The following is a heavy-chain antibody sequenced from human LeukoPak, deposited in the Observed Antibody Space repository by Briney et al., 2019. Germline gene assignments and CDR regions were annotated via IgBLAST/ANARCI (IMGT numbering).Heavy chain of an antibody. CDR3: ARRGLVAGIYALVYGFDI. V-gene: IGHV1-8*03. Sequence: VASVKVSCKADGYSFTSFHINWVRQAPGQGPEWMGWMNPDTGGTGFAQKFQGRLSISHSSSIDTVYMELNSLTSEDTDVYYCARRGLVAGIYALVYGFDIWGQGTMVTVSS. D-gene: IGHD2/OR15-2a*01. CDR1: GYSFTSFH. J-gene: IGHJ3*02. CDR2: MNPDTGGT.